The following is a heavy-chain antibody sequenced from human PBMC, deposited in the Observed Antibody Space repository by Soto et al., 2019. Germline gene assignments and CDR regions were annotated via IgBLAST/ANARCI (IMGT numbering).Heavy chain of an antibody. Sequence: GGSLRLSCAASGFTFSSYAMSWVRQAPGKGLEWVSAISGSGGSTYYADSVKGRFTISRDNSKNTLYLQMNSLRAEDTAVYYCAKDGAPHYYYYMDVWGKGTTVTVSS. J-gene: IGHJ6*03. CDR2: ISGSGGST. V-gene: IGHV3-23*01. CDR3: AKDGAPHYYYYMDV. D-gene: IGHD3-16*01. CDR1: GFTFSSYA.